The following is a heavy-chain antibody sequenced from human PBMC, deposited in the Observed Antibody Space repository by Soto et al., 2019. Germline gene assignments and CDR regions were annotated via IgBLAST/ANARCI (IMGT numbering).Heavy chain of an antibody. D-gene: IGHD2-2*01. CDR2: ISYSGTT. V-gene: IGHV4-39*07. CDR1: GGSISSSTYY. Sequence: SETLSLTCTVSGGSISSSTYYWGWIRQPPGKGLEWIGSISYSGTTYYNPSLKSRVTISVDTSKNQSSLKLSSVTAADTAVYYCGGVLVPAALGYYYGMDVWGQGTTVT. J-gene: IGHJ6*02. CDR3: GGVLVPAALGYYYGMDV.